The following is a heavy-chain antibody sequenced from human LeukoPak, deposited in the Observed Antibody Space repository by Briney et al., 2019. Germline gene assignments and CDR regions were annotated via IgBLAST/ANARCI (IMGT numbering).Heavy chain of an antibody. CDR3: ARDKPRGSYYGSIFDS. CDR2: IRDDGGEI. D-gene: IGHD1-26*01. J-gene: IGHJ4*02. V-gene: IGHV3-7*01. Sequence: GGSLRLSCAASGFTFSSYWMSWVRQAPGKGLEWEANIRDDGGEIYYVDSVKGRFTISRDNAKSSLFLQMNSLRAEDAAVYYCARDKPRGSYYGSIFDSWGQGTLVTVSS. CDR1: GFTFSSYW.